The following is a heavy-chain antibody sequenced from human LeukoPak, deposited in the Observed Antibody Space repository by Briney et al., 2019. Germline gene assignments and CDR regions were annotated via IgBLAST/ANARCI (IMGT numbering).Heavy chain of an antibody. CDR1: GGSISSYY. V-gene: IGHV4-4*07. J-gene: IGHJ4*02. CDR2: IYTSGST. CDR3: ARAPTYYYGSGVLPYFDY. D-gene: IGHD3-10*01. Sequence: SETLSLTYTVSGGSISSYYWSWIRQPAGKGLEWIGRIYTSGSTNYNPSLKSRVTMSVDTSENQFSLKLSSVTAADTAVYYCARAPTYYYGSGVLPYFDYWGQGTLVTVSS.